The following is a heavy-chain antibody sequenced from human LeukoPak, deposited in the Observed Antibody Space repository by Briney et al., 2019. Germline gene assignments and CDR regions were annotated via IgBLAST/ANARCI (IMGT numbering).Heavy chain of an antibody. D-gene: IGHD6-19*01. CDR1: GYTFTSYG. CDR3: ARDTEYRIAVAGKRGRYFDY. J-gene: IGHJ4*02. V-gene: IGHV1-18*01. Sequence: ASVKVSCKASGYTFTSYGISWVRQAPGQGLEWMGWISAYNGNTNYAQKLQGRVTMTTDTSTSTAYMELSSLRSDDTAVYYCARDTEYRIAVAGKRGRYFDYWGQGTLVTVSS. CDR2: ISAYNGNT.